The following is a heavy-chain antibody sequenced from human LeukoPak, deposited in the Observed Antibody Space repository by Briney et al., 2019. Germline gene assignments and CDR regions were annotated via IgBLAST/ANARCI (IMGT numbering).Heavy chain of an antibody. V-gene: IGHV1-8*03. D-gene: IGHD3-22*01. CDR2: MNPNSGNT. CDR3: AREYYDSSGYYYYVG. CDR1: GYTFTSYD. J-gene: IGHJ4*02. Sequence: ASVKVSCKASGYTFTSYDINWVRQATGQGLEWMGWMNPNSGNTGYAQKFQGRVTITRNTSISTAYMELSSLRSEDTAVYYCAREYYDSSGYYYYVGWGQGTLVTVSS.